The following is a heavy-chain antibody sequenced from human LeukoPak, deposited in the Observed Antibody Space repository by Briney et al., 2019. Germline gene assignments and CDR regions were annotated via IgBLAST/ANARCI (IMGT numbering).Heavy chain of an antibody. CDR3: ARGFGAPYGPLRY. D-gene: IGHD3-10*01. CDR2: INHSGST. V-gene: IGHV4-34*01. Sequence: SETLSLTCGVYGGSFSGYYWSWIRQPPGKGLEWIGEINHSGSTNYNPSLKSRVTISVDTSKNQFSLKLSSVTAADTAVYYCARGFGAPYGPLRYWGQGTLVTVSS. J-gene: IGHJ4*02. CDR1: GGSFSGYY.